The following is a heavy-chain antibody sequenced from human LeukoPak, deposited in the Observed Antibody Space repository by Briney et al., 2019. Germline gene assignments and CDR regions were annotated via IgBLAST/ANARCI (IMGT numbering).Heavy chain of an antibody. Sequence: GGSLRLSCAASGFNFRSYWMSWVRQAPGKGLEWVANIKLDGSEKYYVDSVKGRFTISRDNSKNTLYLQMNSLRAEDTAVYYCARGFSSSWYSDSWGQGTLVTVSS. CDR2: IKLDGSEK. D-gene: IGHD6-13*01. V-gene: IGHV3-7*03. J-gene: IGHJ4*02. CDR1: GFNFRSYW. CDR3: ARGFSSSWYSDS.